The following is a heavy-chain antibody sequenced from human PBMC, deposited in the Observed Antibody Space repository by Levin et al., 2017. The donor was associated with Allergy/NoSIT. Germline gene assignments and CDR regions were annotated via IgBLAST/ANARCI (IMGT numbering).Heavy chain of an antibody. J-gene: IGHJ4*02. Sequence: SQTLSLTCTVSGGSISSGDYYWSWIRQPPGKGLEWIGYIYYSGSTYYNPSLKSRVTISVDTSKNQFSLKLSSVTAADTAVYYCARVNYDRPYYFDYWGQGTLVTVSS. V-gene: IGHV4-30-4*01. CDR3: ARVNYDRPYYFDY. CDR2: IYYSGST. D-gene: IGHD3-22*01. CDR1: GGSISSGDYY.